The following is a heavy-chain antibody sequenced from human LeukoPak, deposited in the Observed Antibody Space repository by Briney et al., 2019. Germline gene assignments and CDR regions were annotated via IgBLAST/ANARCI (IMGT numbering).Heavy chain of an antibody. CDR1: GFTFSSYA. CDR3: ASDVVVVVAATRVGDY. Sequence: PGGSLRLSCAASGFTFSSYAMHWVRQAPGKGQEWVAVISYDGSNKYYADSVKGRFTISRDNSKNTLYLQMNSLRAEDTAVYYCASDVVVVVAATRVGDYWGQGTLVTVSS. D-gene: IGHD2-15*01. J-gene: IGHJ4*02. CDR2: ISYDGSNK. V-gene: IGHV3-30*04.